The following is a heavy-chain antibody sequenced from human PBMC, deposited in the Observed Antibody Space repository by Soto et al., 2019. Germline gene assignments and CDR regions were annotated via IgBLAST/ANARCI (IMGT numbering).Heavy chain of an antibody. Sequence: QVQLVQSGAELKKPGASVKVSCKASGYTFSNYDMNWVRQATGQGPEWIGWVNPNNGDTGYAQKFQGRVTLTTDISTTTANMELTSLRSEDTAIYYCAKVSRKGSAIDFDHWGQGTLLTVSS. CDR3: AKVSRKGSAIDFDH. J-gene: IGHJ4*02. V-gene: IGHV1-8*01. D-gene: IGHD3-10*01. CDR1: GYTFSNYD. CDR2: VNPNNGDT.